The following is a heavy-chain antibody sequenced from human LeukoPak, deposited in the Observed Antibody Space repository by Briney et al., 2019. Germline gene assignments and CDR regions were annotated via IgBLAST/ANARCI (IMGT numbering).Heavy chain of an antibody. Sequence: GGSLRLSCAASGFTFSSYAMHWVRQAPGKGLEWVAVIWCDGSNENYADSVRGRFTVSRDNSKNTLYLHMNSVRAGDTAVYYCARVAMSDSSGYCDYWGQGTLVTVSS. CDR1: GFTFSSYA. CDR2: IWCDGSNE. J-gene: IGHJ4*02. CDR3: ARVAMSDSSGYCDY. V-gene: IGHV3-33*01. D-gene: IGHD3-22*01.